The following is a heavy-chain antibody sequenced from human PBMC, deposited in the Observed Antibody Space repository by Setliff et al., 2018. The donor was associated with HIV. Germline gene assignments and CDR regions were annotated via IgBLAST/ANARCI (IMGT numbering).Heavy chain of an antibody. CDR2: IYYSGST. V-gene: IGHV4-39*07. J-gene: IGHJ2*01. Sequence: PSETLSLTCTVSGGSISSSNYYWGWIRQPPGKGLEWIGSIYYSGSTYYNPSLKSRVTISVDTSKNQFSLRLSSVTAADTAVYYCSRPTASYSSSCDAWYLELWGRGTLVTVSS. CDR1: GGSISSSNYY. D-gene: IGHD6-13*01. CDR3: SRPTASYSSSCDAWYLEL.